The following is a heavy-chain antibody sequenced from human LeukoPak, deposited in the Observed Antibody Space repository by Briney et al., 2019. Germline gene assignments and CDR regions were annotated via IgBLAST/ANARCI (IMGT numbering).Heavy chain of an antibody. V-gene: IGHV4-34*01. D-gene: IGHD2-2*01. J-gene: IGHJ6*02. CDR3: ARSVVVPAAIQAPQYGMDV. CDR1: GGSFSGYY. CDR2: INHSGST. Sequence: PSETLSLTCAVYGGSFSGYYWSWIRQPPGKGLEWIGEINHSGSTNYNPSLKSRVTISVDTSKNQFSLKLSSVTAADTAVYYCARSVVVPAAIQAPQYGMDVWGQGTTVTVSS.